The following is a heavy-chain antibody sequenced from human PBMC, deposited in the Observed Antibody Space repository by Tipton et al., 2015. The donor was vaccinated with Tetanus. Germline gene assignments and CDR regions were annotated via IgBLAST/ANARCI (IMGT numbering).Heavy chain of an antibody. J-gene: IGHJ4*02. CDR1: GGSISNDNYY. Sequence: GLVKPSQTLSLTCTVSGGSISNDNYYWSWIRQPPGKGLEWIGYMFYSGSAYYNPSLKSRITISMDTSRNQFSLNLSPVTAADTAVYYCARGPTATSDYWGQGTLVTVSS. D-gene: IGHD4-17*01. CDR3: ARGPTATSDY. CDR2: MFYSGSA. V-gene: IGHV4-30-4*01.